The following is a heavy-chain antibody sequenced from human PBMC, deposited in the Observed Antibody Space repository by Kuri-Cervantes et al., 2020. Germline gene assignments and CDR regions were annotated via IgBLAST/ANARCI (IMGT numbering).Heavy chain of an antibody. J-gene: IGHJ4*02. CDR2: ISSSGSTI. V-gene: IGHV3-11*04. D-gene: IGHD3-10*01. CDR1: GFTFSDYY. CDR3: ARVDYYGSGSYYPLDY. Sequence: GESLKISCAASGFTFSDYYMSWIRQAPGKGLEWVSYISSSGSTIYYADSVKGRFTISRDNAKNSLYLQVNSLRAEDTAVYYCARVDYYGSGSYYPLDYWGQGTLVTVSS.